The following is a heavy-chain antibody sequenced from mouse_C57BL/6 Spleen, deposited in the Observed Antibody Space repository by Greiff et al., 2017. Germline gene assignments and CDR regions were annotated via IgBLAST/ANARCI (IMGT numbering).Heavy chain of an antibody. CDR2: IYPGSGST. D-gene: IGHD2-5*01. J-gene: IGHJ2*01. CDR1: GYTFTSYW. Sequence: QVQLQQPGAELVKPGASVKMSCKASGYTFTSYWITWVKQRPGQGLEWIGDIYPGSGSTNYNEKFKSKATLTVDTSSSTAYMQLSSLTSEDAAVYCCARGAYCSNYLDYWGQGTTLTVSS. CDR3: ARGAYCSNYLDY. V-gene: IGHV1-55*01.